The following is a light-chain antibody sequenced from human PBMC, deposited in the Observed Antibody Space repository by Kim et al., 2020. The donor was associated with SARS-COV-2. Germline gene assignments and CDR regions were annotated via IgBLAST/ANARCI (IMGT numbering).Light chain of an antibody. V-gene: IGKV3-11*01. CDR3: QQRSQWPLT. Sequence: LSPGERATLSCRASQSINIYLAWYQQKPGQAPTLLIYDASHRATGIPARFSGGGSGTDFTLTISSLEPEDFAVYYCQQRSQWPLTFGGGTKVDIK. J-gene: IGKJ4*01. CDR1: QSINIY. CDR2: DAS.